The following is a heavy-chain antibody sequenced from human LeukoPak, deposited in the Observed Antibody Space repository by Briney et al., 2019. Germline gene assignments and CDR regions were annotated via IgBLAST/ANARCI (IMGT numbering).Heavy chain of an antibody. Sequence: GASVKVSCKASVYTFTGYYLHRVRHDPGQGPEWMGWINPDSGGTDYAQKFQGRVTMTRDTSISTAYMELSRLTSDDTAVYYCARDYYGSGNNWFDPWGQGTLVTVSS. CDR1: VYTFTGYY. CDR2: INPDSGGT. CDR3: ARDYYGSGNNWFDP. D-gene: IGHD3-10*01. V-gene: IGHV1-2*02. J-gene: IGHJ5*02.